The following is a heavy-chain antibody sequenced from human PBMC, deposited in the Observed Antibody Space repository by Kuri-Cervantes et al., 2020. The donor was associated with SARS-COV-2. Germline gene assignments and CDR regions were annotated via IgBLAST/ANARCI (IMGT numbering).Heavy chain of an antibody. V-gene: IGHV3-33*08. Sequence: GESLKISCAASGFTFSSYGMHWVRQAPGKGLEWMAVIWYDGSNKYYADSVKGRFTISRDNSKNTLYLQMNSLRAEDTAVYYCARDNMVRGVQYYYYYGMDVWGQGTTVTVSS. CDR2: IWYDGSNK. J-gene: IGHJ6*02. D-gene: IGHD3-10*01. CDR3: ARDNMVRGVQYYYYYGMDV. CDR1: GFTFSSYG.